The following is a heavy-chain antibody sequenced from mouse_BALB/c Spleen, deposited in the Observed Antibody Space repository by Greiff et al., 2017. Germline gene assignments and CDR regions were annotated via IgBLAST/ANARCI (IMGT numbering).Heavy chain of an antibody. CDR3: ARSDYYGSRPGPFAY. V-gene: IGHV1S137*01. CDR2: ISTYYGDA. CDR1: GYTFTDYA. D-gene: IGHD1-1*01. Sequence: QVQLQQSGAELVRPGVSVKISCKGSGYTFTDYAMHWVKQSHAKSLEWIGVISTYYGDASYNQKFKGKATMTVDKSSSTAYMELARLTSEDSAIYYCARSDYYGSRPGPFAYWGQGTLVTISA. J-gene: IGHJ3*01.